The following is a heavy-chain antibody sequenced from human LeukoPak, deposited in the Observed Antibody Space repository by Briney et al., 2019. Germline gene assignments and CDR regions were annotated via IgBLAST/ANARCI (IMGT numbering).Heavy chain of an antibody. Sequence: PGRSLRLSCAASGFTVSSNYMSWVRQAPGKGLEWVSVIYSGGSTYYADSVKGRFTISRDNSKNTLYLQMNSLRAEDTAVYYCAKVHSGSWDPIDYYYYMDVWGKGTTVTVSS. CDR2: IYSGGST. CDR3: AKVHSGSWDPIDYYYYMDV. CDR1: GFTVSSNY. J-gene: IGHJ6*03. D-gene: IGHD6-13*01. V-gene: IGHV3-66*01.